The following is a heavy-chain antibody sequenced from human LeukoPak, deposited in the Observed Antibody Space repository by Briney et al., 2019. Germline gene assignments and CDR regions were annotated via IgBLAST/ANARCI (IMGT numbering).Heavy chain of an antibody. CDR1: GFTVSSNY. D-gene: IGHD3-22*01. V-gene: IGHV3-66*01. CDR3: ARGLVVDYFDY. J-gene: IGHJ4*02. CDR2: IYSGGST. Sequence: GGSLRLSCAASGFTVSSNYMSWVRQAPGKGLEWVSVIYSGGSTYYADSVKGRFTISRDNSKNTLYLQMNSLRAEDTAVYYCARGLVVDYFDYWGQGTLVTVSS.